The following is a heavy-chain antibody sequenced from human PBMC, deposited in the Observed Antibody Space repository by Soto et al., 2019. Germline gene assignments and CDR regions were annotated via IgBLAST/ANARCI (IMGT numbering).Heavy chain of an antibody. J-gene: IGHJ4*02. CDR3: AKDPFGDLSFYSDF. D-gene: IGHD3-10*01. Sequence: EVQLLESGGTLVQPGGSLRLSCAASGFSFSSYAMTWVRQAPGKGLEWVSTISGSGGSTYFADSVKGRFSISRDNSEDTLYLQMDSLSADDTALYYCAKDPFGDLSFYSDFWGQGTLVTVSS. CDR1: GFSFSSYA. V-gene: IGHV3-23*01. CDR2: ISGSGGST.